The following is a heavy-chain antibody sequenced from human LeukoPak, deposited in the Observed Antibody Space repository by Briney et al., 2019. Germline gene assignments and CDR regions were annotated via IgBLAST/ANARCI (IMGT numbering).Heavy chain of an antibody. D-gene: IGHD6-6*01. CDR2: INDNGVTT. J-gene: IGHJ4*02. Sequence: GESLKISCAASGFTFTSYAMSWVRQVPRKGLEWVSDINDNGVTTFYADSVKGRFTIFRDNSKNRLYLQMNSLRAEDTAVYYCAKKLGSSPGDFFDYWGQGILVTVSS. V-gene: IGHV3-23*01. CDR3: AKKLGSSPGDFFDY. CDR1: GFTFTSYA.